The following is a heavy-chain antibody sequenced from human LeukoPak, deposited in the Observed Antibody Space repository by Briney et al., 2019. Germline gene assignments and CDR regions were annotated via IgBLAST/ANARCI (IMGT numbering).Heavy chain of an antibody. CDR3: ARAFKWYFDY. D-gene: IGHD1-26*01. Sequence: PSETLSLTCTVSGYSISSGYYWGWIRQPPGKGLEWIGSIYHSGSTYYNPSLKSRVTISVDTSRNQFSLKLSSVTAADTAVYYCARAFKWYFDYWGQGTLVTVSS. V-gene: IGHV4-38-2*02. CDR2: IYHSGST. J-gene: IGHJ4*02. CDR1: GYSISSGYY.